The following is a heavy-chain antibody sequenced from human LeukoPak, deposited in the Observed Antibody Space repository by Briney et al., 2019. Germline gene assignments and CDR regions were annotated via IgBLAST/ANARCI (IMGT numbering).Heavy chain of an antibody. CDR3: ARHRVGRPWRNYYDSSGYAFDY. D-gene: IGHD3-22*01. J-gene: IGHJ4*02. V-gene: IGHV4-34*01. CDR2: INHSGST. CDR1: GESFSGFY. Sequence: SETLSLTCAVYGESFSGFYWSWIRQSPGKGLEWIGEINHSGSTNYNPSLKSRVTISVDTSKNQFSLKLSSVTAADTAVYYCARHRVGRPWRNYYDSSGYAFDYWGQGTLVTVSS.